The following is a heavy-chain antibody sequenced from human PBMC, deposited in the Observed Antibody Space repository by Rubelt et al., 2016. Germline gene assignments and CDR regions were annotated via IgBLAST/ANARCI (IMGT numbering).Heavy chain of an antibody. V-gene: IGHV3-7*01. D-gene: IGHD5-12*01. CDR2: IKRDGSEK. J-gene: IGHJ4*02. CDR3: TRDEDGGYDFDY. CDR1: GFTFSSYW. Sequence: EVQLVESGGGLVQPGGSLRVSCAASGFTFSSYWMSWVRQAPGKGLEWVANIKRDGSEKYYVDSVRGRFTISRDNAKNSLYLQMNSLRVEDTAVYYCTRDEDGGYDFDYWGQGTLVTVSS.